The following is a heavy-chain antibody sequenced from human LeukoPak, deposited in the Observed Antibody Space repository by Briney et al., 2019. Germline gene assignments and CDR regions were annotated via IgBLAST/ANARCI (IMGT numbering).Heavy chain of an antibody. CDR2: IYSGGST. Sequence: GGSLRLSCAASGFTVSSNYMSWVRQAPGKGLEWVSVIYSGGSTYYADSVKGRFTISRDNSKNTLYLQMNSLRAEDTAAYYCATPYGSGSYHDYGMDVWGKGTTVTVSS. V-gene: IGHV3-53*01. J-gene: IGHJ6*04. CDR1: GFTVSSNY. D-gene: IGHD3-10*01. CDR3: ATPYGSGSYHDYGMDV.